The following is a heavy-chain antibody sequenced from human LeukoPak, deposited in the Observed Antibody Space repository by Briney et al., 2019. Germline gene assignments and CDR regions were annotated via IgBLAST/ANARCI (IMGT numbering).Heavy chain of an antibody. Sequence: PGGSLRLSCAASGFTFSSYWMSWVRQAPGKGLEWVANIKQDGSEKYYVDSVKGRFTISRDNAKNSLYLQMNSLRAEDTAVYYCARDGGYCSGGSCYSYYYYGMDVWGKGTTVTVSS. CDR2: IKQDGSEK. CDR1: GFTFSSYW. CDR3: ARDGGYCSGGSCYSYYYYGMDV. V-gene: IGHV3-7*03. J-gene: IGHJ6*04. D-gene: IGHD2-15*01.